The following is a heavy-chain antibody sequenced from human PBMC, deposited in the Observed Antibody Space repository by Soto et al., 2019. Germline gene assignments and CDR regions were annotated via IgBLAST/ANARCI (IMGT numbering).Heavy chain of an antibody. V-gene: IGHV1-24*01. J-gene: IGHJ4*02. Sequence: ASVKVSCKVSGYTLTELSMHWVRQAPGKGLEWMGGFDPEDGETIYAQKFQGRVTMTEDTSTDTAYMELSSLRSEDTAVYYCATDYSAGQPLAWDYWGQGTLVTVSS. CDR3: ATDYSAGQPLAWDY. CDR2: FDPEDGET. CDR1: GYTLTELS. D-gene: IGHD2-15*01.